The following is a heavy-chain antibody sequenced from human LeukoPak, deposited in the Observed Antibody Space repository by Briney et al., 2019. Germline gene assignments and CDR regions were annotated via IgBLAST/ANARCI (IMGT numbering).Heavy chain of an antibody. CDR3: ATNLGSSCWNIY. D-gene: IGHD6-13*01. CDR1: GFSVSSNY. CDR2: IYSGGNT. Sequence: PGGSLRLSCAASGFSVSSNYMRWVRQAPGKGLEWVSVIYSGGNTYYADSVKGRFTISRDNSKNTLYLQMNSLRAEDTAVYYCATNLGSSCWNIYWGQGTLVTVSS. J-gene: IGHJ4*02. V-gene: IGHV3-66*01.